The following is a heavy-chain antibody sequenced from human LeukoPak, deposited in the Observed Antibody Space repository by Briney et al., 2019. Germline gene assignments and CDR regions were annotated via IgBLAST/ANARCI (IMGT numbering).Heavy chain of an antibody. CDR2: ILYSGTTT. J-gene: IGHJ4*02. CDR3: ARVGDWNDLVY. D-gene: IGHD1-1*01. Sequence: PSETLSLTCTVSGGSISPYYWSWLRQTPGKGLEWIGYILYSGTTTNYNPSLKSRVTISVDTSKNQFSLKLSSVTAADTAVYYCARVGDWNDLVYWGQGTLVTVSS. CDR1: GGSISPYY. V-gene: IGHV4-59*01.